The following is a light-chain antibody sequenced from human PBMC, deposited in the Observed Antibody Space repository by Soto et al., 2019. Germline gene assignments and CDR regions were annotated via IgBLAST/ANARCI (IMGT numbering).Light chain of an antibody. CDR3: QQYGSSGT. V-gene: IGKV3-20*01. Sequence: EIVLTQSPGTLSLPPGQKAPLSSRAIQSVSNNYLAWYQQKPGQAPRLLIYGASNRATGIPDRFSGSGSGTDFTLTISRLEPEDFAVYYCQQYGSSGTFGQGTKVDIK. CDR2: GAS. CDR1: QSVSNNY. J-gene: IGKJ1*01.